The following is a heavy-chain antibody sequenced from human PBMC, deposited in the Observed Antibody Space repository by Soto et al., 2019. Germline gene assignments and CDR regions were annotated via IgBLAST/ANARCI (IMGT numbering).Heavy chain of an antibody. CDR3: ARNRHSNYYDSSGYPDAFDI. Sequence: PGGSLRLSCAASGFTFSSYGMHWVRQAPGKGLEWVAVISYDGSNKYYADSVKGRFTISRDNSKNTLYLQMNSLRAEDTAVYYCARNRHSNYYDSSGYPDAFDIWGQGTMVTVSS. V-gene: IGHV3-30*03. D-gene: IGHD3-22*01. J-gene: IGHJ3*02. CDR2: ISYDGSNK. CDR1: GFTFSSYG.